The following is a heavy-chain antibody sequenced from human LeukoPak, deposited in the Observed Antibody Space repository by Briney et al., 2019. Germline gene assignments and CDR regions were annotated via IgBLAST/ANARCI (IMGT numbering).Heavy chain of an antibody. D-gene: IGHD1-26*01. CDR2: IYRSGST. CDR1: GYSISSGYY. V-gene: IGHV4-38-2*01. CDR3: ARASLTSGSFFDY. Sequence: SETLSLTCAVSGYSISSGYYWGWIRQPPGKGLQWIGSIYRSGSTYYNPSLKRRDTISVDTSKNQFSLRLTSVTAADTAVYYCARASLTSGSFFDYWGQGTLVTVSS. J-gene: IGHJ4*02.